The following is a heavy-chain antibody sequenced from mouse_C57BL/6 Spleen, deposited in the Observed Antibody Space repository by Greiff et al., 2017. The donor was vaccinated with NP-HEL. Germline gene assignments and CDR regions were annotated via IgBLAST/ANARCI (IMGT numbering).Heavy chain of an antibody. CDR2: IHPNSGST. V-gene: IGHV1-64*01. J-gene: IGHJ2*01. CDR3: ARRGITTVDY. CDR1: GYTFTSYW. D-gene: IGHD1-1*01. Sequence: VQLQQPGAELVKPGASVKLSCKASGYTFTSYWMHWVKQRPGQGLEWIGMIHPNSGSTNYNEKFKSKATLTVDKSSSAAYMQLSRLTSEDAAVYYGARRGITTVDYWGQGTTLTVSS.